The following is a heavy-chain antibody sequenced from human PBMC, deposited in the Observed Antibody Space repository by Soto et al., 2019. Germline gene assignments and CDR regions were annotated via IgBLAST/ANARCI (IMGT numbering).Heavy chain of an antibody. CDR1: VFTCRSFT. J-gene: IGHJ5*02. Sequence: GWSLRLSCSASVFTCRSFTMNWVRQAPGKGLEWVSTISSNSAYIYYTDALRGRFTISRDNAKNSLHLQMNSLRAEDTAVYYCTRDASRDSSARGWFDPWGPGTLVTVSS. CDR3: TRDASRDSSARGWFDP. D-gene: IGHD6-13*01. V-gene: IGHV3-21*01. CDR2: ISSNSAYI.